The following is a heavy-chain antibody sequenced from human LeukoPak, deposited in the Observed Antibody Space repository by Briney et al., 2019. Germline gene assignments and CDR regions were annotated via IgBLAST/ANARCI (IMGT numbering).Heavy chain of an antibody. CDR3: ARCHCDILAGYGMDV. J-gene: IGHJ6*02. CDR1: GYTFTRYA. V-gene: IGHV7-4-1*02. D-gene: IGHD3-9*01. CDR2: INTNTGYP. Sequence: SVKVSCKASGYTFTRYAMNRVRQAPGQGLEWMGGINTNTGYPTYAQGVTGRFVFAFDTSVSTAYLQISSLKAEDTAVYYCARCHCDILAGYGMDVWGQGTTVTVSS.